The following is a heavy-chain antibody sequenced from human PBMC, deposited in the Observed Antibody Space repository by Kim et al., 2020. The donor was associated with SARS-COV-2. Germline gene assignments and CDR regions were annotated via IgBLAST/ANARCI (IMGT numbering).Heavy chain of an antibody. CDR1: GGSISSYY. J-gene: IGHJ4*02. CDR2: IYTSGST. Sequence: SETLSLTCTVSGGSISSYYWSWIRQPAGKGLEWIGRIYTSGSTNYNPSLKSRVTMSVDTSKNQFSLKLSSVTAADTAVYYCARDEAPAPGGAAAATYFDYWGQGILVTVSS. V-gene: IGHV4-4*07. CDR3: ARDEAPAPGGAAAATYFDY. D-gene: IGHD6-13*01.